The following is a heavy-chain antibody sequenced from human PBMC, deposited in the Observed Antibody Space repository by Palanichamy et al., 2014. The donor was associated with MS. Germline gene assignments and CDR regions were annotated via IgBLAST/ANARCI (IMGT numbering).Heavy chain of an antibody. D-gene: IGHD3-3*01. Sequence: QVQLVQSGAEVKKPGASVKASCKASGYAFTDYAIHWVRQAPRQRLEWMGWINAGNGNTKYSQKFQSRVTITRDTSADTAYMELSSLRSEDTALYYCAREHDSWSGYSFDFWGQGTLVTASS. CDR1: GYAFTDYA. CDR2: INAGNGNT. V-gene: IGHV1-3*01. J-gene: IGHJ4*02. CDR3: AREHDSWSGYSFDF.